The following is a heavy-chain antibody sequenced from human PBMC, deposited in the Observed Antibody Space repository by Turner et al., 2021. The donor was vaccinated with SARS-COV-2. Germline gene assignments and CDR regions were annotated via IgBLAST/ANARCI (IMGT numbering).Heavy chain of an antibody. J-gene: IGHJ6*02. Sequence: EVQLGESGGGLVQPGGSLKLSWSASGFTFSTYSMNWVRQAPGKGLEWVSYISSSSSTIFYADSVKGRFTISIDNAKNSLYLKMNSLRAEDTAVYYCARDRDYGDYGVYYYGLDVWGQGTTVTVSS. CDR2: ISSSSSTI. CDR3: ARDRDYGDYGVYYYGLDV. D-gene: IGHD4-17*01. V-gene: IGHV3-48*01. CDR1: GFTFSTYS.